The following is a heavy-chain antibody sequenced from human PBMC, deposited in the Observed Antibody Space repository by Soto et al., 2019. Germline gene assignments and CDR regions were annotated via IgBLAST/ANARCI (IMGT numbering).Heavy chain of an antibody. V-gene: IGHV4-59*01. CDR3: AREDGMATINY. J-gene: IGHJ4*02. D-gene: IGHD5-12*01. Sequence: SETLSLTCTVSAGSTSTYYWSWIRQPRGKGLEWLGYIYYSGSTNYNPSLESRVTISVDTSKNQFSLKLSSVTAADTAVYYCAREDGMATINYWGQGTLVTVSS. CDR2: IYYSGST. CDR1: AGSTSTYY.